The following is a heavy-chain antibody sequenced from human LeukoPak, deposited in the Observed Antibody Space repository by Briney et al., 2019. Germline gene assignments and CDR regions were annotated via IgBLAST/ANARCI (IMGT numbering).Heavy chain of an antibody. Sequence: SETLSLTCIVSGGSISNYYWSWIRQPAGKGLQWIGRINIRGNTNYNPSLKSRVTMSVDTSKNQFSLKLHSLTAADTAVYYCARHVMARGSRLNWFDPWGQGTLVTVSS. J-gene: IGHJ5*02. CDR3: ARHVMARGSRLNWFDP. V-gene: IGHV4-4*07. CDR2: INIRGNT. D-gene: IGHD3-16*01. CDR1: GGSISNYY.